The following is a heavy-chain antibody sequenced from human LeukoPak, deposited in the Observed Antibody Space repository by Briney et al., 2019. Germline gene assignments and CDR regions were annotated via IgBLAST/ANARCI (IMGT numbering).Heavy chain of an antibody. CDR3: ARPKSRLSWFDP. V-gene: IGHV4-39*01. CDR2: IYYSGNT. J-gene: IGHJ5*02. Sequence: SETLFLTCSVSGGSISSSNYYWGWIRQPPGKGLEWIGNIYYSGNTYYNPSLKSRVTISVDTSKNQFSLKLRSVTAADTAVYYCARPKSRLSWFDPWGQGTLVTVSS. CDR1: GGSISSSNYY.